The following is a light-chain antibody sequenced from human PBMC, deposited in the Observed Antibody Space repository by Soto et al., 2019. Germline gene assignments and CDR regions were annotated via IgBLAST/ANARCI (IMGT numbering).Light chain of an antibody. V-gene: IGKV4-1*01. J-gene: IGKJ4*01. Sequence: DIVMTQSPDSLAVSLGERATINCKSSQSVLYSSNNKNYLAWYQQKPGQPPKLLIYWASTRESGVPDRFSGSGSGTDFTPTISSLQAEDEAVYYCQQYYSTPLTFGGGTKVEIK. CDR1: QSVLYSSNNKNY. CDR2: WAS. CDR3: QQYYSTPLT.